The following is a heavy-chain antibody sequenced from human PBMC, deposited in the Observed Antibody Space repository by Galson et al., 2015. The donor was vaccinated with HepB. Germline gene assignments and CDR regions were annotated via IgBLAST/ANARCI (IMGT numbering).Heavy chain of an antibody. CDR1: GFTFSSYG. V-gene: IGHV3-33*08. Sequence: SLRLSCAASGFTFSSYGMHWVRQAPGKGLEWVAVIWYDGSNKYYADSVKGRFTISRDNSKNTLYLQMNSLRAEDTAVYYCARDQPTVTPRYYFDYWGQGTLVTVSS. D-gene: IGHD4-17*01. CDR2: IWYDGSNK. J-gene: IGHJ4*02. CDR3: ARDQPTVTPRYYFDY.